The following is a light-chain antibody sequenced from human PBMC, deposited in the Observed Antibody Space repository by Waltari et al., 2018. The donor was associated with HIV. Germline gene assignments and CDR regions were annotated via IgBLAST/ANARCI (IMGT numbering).Light chain of an antibody. J-gene: IGKJ3*01. Sequence: DIQLTQSPSPLSASVGATVPLTSRESQLICDYVNWYQKKPGKPPKLLIYSAPSLQPGVPPRFSGSGSGTDFALTISSLQPEDFAIYYCEQIYTFPLFTFGPGTKVDLK. CDR1: QLICDY. CDR3: EQIYTFPLFT. CDR2: SAP. V-gene: IGKV1-39*01.